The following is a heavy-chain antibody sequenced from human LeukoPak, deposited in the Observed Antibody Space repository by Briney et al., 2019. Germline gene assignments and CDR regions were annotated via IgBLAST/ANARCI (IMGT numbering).Heavy chain of an antibody. V-gene: IGHV1-18*01. CDR2: ISAYHGNT. D-gene: IGHD6-13*01. Sequence: SVKVSCKASRYSFTRYGISWVRPAPGQGVEWMGWISAYHGNTNYAQKLQGRVTMTTDTSTSPAYMELRSLRSDDTAVYYCARDHRSGWYGLDYWGQGTLVTVSS. J-gene: IGHJ4*02. CDR3: ARDHRSGWYGLDY. CDR1: RYSFTRYG.